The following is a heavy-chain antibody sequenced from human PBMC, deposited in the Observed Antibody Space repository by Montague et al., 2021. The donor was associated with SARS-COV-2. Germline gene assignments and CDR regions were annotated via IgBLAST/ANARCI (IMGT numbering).Heavy chain of an antibody. CDR3: ARHSRRWQQLIAPFFDY. V-gene: IGHV4-39*01. CDR2: IYYSGST. D-gene: IGHD5-24*01. Sequence: SETLSLTCTVSGGSISSSSYYWGWIRQPPGKGLEWIGSIYYSGSTYYNPSLKSRVTISVDTSKNQFSLKLSSVTAADTAVYYCARHSRRWQQLIAPFFDYWGQGTLVTVSS. J-gene: IGHJ4*02. CDR1: GGSISSSSYY.